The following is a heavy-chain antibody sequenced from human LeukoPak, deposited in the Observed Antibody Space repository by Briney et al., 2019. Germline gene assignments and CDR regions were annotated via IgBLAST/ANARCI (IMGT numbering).Heavy chain of an antibody. Sequence: GGSLRLSCAVSGFTFSSYWMNRVRQAPGKGLEWVASIRQDGGEKSYVDSVKGRFTISRDNTKNSLYLQMSSLRAEDTAVYYCARDGTAAGLYFDLWGQGTLVTVSS. CDR2: IRQDGGEK. V-gene: IGHV3-7*01. D-gene: IGHD6-13*01. CDR3: ARDGTAAGLYFDL. J-gene: IGHJ4*01. CDR1: GFTFSSYW.